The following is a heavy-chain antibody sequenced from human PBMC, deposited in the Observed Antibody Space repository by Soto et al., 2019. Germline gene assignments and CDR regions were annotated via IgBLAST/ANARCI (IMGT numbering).Heavy chain of an antibody. J-gene: IGHJ4*02. V-gene: IGHV1-69*13. CDR3: AKLGSSSWSPHYYFDY. Sequence: SVKVSCKASGGTFSSYAISWVRQAPGQGLEWMGGIIPIFGTANYAQKFQGRVTITADESTSTAYMELSSLRSEDTAVYYCAKLGSSSWSPHYYFDYWGQGTLVTVSS. D-gene: IGHD2-2*01. CDR1: GGTFSSYA. CDR2: IIPIFGTA.